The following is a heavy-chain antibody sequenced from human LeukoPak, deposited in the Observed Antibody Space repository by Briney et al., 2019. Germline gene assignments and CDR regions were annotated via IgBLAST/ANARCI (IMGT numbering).Heavy chain of an antibody. D-gene: IGHD6-19*01. CDR3: ATADRSGWYSY. CDR1: GLTFSTYN. J-gene: IGHJ4*02. Sequence: AGGSLRLSCAASGLTFSTYNMHWVRQPTGKGPEWVLAIGTAGDTYYPGSVRGRFTISRENAKNSLYFQMNNLRAGDTAVYYCATADRSGWYSYWGQGTLVTVSS. CDR2: IGTAGDT. V-gene: IGHV3-13*04.